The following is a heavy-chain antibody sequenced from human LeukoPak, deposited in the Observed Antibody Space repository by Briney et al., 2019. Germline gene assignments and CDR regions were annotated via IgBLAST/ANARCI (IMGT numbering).Heavy chain of an antibody. CDR1: GFTFTDYA. CDR2: ILYDGSTK. J-gene: IGHJ6*04. D-gene: IGHD3-10*02. Sequence: PGGSLRLSCAASGFTFTDYAMHWVRQAPGKGLEWVAVILYDGSTKYYADSVKGRFTISRDNAKNSLYLQMNSLRAEDTAVYYCAELGITMIGGVWGKGTTVTISS. CDR3: AELGITMIGGV. V-gene: IGHV3-30*04.